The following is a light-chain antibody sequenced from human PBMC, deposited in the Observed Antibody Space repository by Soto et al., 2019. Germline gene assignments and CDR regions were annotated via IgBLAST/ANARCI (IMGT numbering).Light chain of an antibody. V-gene: IGLV2-14*01. CDR1: SSDVGGYNY. CDR2: DVS. Sequence: QSALTQPASVSGSPGQSITISCAGTSSDVGGYNYVSWYQQHPGKAPKLIIYDVSDRPSGVSNRFSGSKSGNTASLTISGLQAEDEADYSCSSYTRSTTLLFGTGTKLTVL. CDR3: SSYTRSTTLL. J-gene: IGLJ1*01.